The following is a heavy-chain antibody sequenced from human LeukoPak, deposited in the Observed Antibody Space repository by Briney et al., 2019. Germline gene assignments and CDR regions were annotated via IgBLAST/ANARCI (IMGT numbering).Heavy chain of an antibody. CDR1: GGSISSYY. J-gene: IGHJ4*02. D-gene: IGHD2-2*01. CDR2: IYTSGST. Sequence: KPSETLSLTCTVSGGSISSYYWSWIRQPAGKGLEWIGRIYTSGSTNYNPSLKSRVTISVDTSKNQFSLKLSSVTAADTAVYYCARSAYCSSTSCHGEGFDYWGQGTLVTVSS. V-gene: IGHV4-4*07. CDR3: ARSAYCSSTSCHGEGFDY.